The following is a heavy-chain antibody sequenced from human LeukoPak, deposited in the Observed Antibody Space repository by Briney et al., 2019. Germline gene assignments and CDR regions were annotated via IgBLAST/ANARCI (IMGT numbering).Heavy chain of an antibody. D-gene: IGHD4-17*01. CDR2: ISSSSTYK. J-gene: IGHJ1*01. V-gene: IGHV3-21*01. CDR1: GFTFSTYS. Sequence: PGESLRLSCTPSGFTFSTYSMNWVRQAPGKGLEWVASISSSSTYKYYADSVKGRFIISRDNAKNSLYLQVNTLRAEDTAVYYCARDLTAVTTAYFQHWGQGTLVTVSS. CDR3: ARDLTAVTTAYFQH.